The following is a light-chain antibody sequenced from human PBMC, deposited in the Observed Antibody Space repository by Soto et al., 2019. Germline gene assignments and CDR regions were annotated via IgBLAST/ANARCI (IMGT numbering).Light chain of an antibody. CDR2: AAS. CDR1: QGIRDE. J-gene: IGKJ1*01. V-gene: IGKV1-6*01. Sequence: IQLTQSPSTLAASVGDRVTITCRASQGIRDELGWYQQKAGKAPNLLISAASRLQSGVPSRFSGRGSGTDFTLTISSLQPEDFATYYCLQDYDYPRTFGQGTKVDIK. CDR3: LQDYDYPRT.